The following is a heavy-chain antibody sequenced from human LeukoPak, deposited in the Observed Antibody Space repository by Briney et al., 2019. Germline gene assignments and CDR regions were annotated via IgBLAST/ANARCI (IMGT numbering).Heavy chain of an antibody. CDR1: GGXXXXXXXY. CDR3: ARGYYTPDFDY. D-gene: IGHD3-22*01. Sequence: PSQTLSLTCTVSGGXXXXXXXYWSXIRQPPXXXXXWXGXXXXXXXXXXXXXXXXXXXXXXDTSXXQXXLKXSSVTAADTAVYYCARGYYTPDFDYWGQGTLVTISS. CDR2: XXXXXXX. J-gene: IGHJ4*02. V-gene: IGHV4-30-4*01.